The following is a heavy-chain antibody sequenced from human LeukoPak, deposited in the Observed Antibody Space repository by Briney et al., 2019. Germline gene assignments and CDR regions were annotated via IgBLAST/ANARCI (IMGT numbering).Heavy chain of an antibody. V-gene: IGHV4-38-2*01. Sequence: SETLSLTCAVSGYSISSGYYWGWIRQPPRKGLEWIGSIYHSGSTYYNPSLKGRVNISVDTSKNQFSLKLSAVTAADTAVYYCASQNYYGSGSPKAKDYYDYDMDVWGKGTTVTVSS. D-gene: IGHD3-10*01. CDR3: ASQNYYGSGSPKAKDYYDYDMDV. J-gene: IGHJ6*03. CDR1: GYSISSGYY. CDR2: IYHSGST.